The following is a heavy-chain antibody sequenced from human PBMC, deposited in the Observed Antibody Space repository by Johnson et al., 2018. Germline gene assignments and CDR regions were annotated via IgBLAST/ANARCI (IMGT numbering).Heavy chain of an antibody. CDR2: ISWNSGSI. V-gene: IGHV3-9*01. Sequence: EVQLVESGGGLVQPGGSLRLSCGASGLTFSNYAMHWVRQAPGKGLEWVSGISWNSGSIGYADSVKGRFTISRDNAKNTLYLQMNSLRAEDTAVYYCARDKATYYYYYGMDVWGQGTTVTVSS. J-gene: IGHJ6*02. CDR1: GLTFSNYA. CDR3: ARDKATYYYYYGMDV. D-gene: IGHD5-12*01.